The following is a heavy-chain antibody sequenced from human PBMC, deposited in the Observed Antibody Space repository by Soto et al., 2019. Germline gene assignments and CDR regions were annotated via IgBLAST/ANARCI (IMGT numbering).Heavy chain of an antibody. CDR2: IYYTGST. J-gene: IGHJ6*04. CDR1: GGSTSSSSYY. CDR3: ARHVHGSWPYYYSGMDV. D-gene: IGHD2-15*01. Sequence: SETLSLTCTVSGGSTSSSSYYWGWIRQPPGKGLEWIGRIYYTGSTYYNPSLKRRVTISVDTSKNQFSMKLSSVTGADTAVYCCARHVHGSWPYYYSGMDVWGEGTTVTVSS. V-gene: IGHV4-39*01.